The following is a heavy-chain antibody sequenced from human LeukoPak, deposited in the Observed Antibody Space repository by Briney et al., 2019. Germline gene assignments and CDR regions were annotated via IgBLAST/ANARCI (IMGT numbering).Heavy chain of an antibody. D-gene: IGHD6-19*01. CDR2: INHSGST. Sequence: PSETLSLTCTVSGGSISSSRNYWGWIRQPPGKGLEWIGEINHSGSTNYNPSLKSRVTISVDTSKNQFSLKLSSVTAADTAVYYCARWVAVAGTHLLGHYYFDYWGQGTLVTVSS. CDR1: GGSISSSRNY. V-gene: IGHV4-39*07. CDR3: ARWVAVAGTHLLGHYYFDY. J-gene: IGHJ4*02.